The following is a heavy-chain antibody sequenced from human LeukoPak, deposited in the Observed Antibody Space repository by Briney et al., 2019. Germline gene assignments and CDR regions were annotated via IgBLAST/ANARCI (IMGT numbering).Heavy chain of an antibody. D-gene: IGHD3-3*01. J-gene: IGHJ6*03. CDR1: GFTFSSYS. CDR3: ARRGGIFGVVMVYYYYMDV. Sequence: PGGSLRLSCAASGFTFSSYSMNWVRQAPGKGLEWVSSISSSSGYIYYADSVKGRFTISRDNAKNSLYLQMNSVRAEDTAVYYCARRGGIFGVVMVYYYYMDVWGKGTTVTASS. V-gene: IGHV3-21*01. CDR2: ISSSSGYI.